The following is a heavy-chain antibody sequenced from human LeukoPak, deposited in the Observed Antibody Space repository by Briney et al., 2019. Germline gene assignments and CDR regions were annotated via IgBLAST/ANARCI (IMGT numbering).Heavy chain of an antibody. CDR1: GDSISGYY. Sequence: SETLSLTCTVSGDSISGYYWSWIRQPPGKGLEWIGFIYSSGSTNYNPSLKSRVTISVDTSKNQFALRVNSVTAADTAMYYCARRNADKNDAFDIWGQGTVVTVSS. J-gene: IGHJ3*02. V-gene: IGHV4-59*01. D-gene: IGHD3-22*01. CDR3: ARRNADKNDAFDI. CDR2: IYSSGST.